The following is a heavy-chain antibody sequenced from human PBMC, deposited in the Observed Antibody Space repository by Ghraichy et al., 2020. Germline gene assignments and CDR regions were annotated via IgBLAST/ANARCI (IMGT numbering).Heavy chain of an antibody. CDR3: ARGWTYSTY. D-gene: IGHD1-7*01. Sequence: GGSLRLSCAASGFTFSSYAMSWVRQAPGKGLEWVSGISDSADITYYADSVKGRFTVSGDNSKNTLYLQMSSLRAEDTAVYYCARGWTYSTYWGQGTLVTVSS. CDR2: ISDSADIT. J-gene: IGHJ4*02. CDR1: GFTFSSYA. V-gene: IGHV3-23*01.